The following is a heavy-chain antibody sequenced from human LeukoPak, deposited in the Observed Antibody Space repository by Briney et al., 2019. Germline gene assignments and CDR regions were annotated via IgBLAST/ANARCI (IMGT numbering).Heavy chain of an antibody. V-gene: IGHV4-59*01. CDR1: GGSFSGYY. D-gene: IGHD6-19*01. CDR3: ARHNIAVPGTIDY. J-gene: IGHJ4*02. Sequence: SETLSLTCAVYGGSFSGYYWSWIRQPPGKGLEWIGYIYSSGSTNYNPSLKSRVTISVDTSKNQFSLKLSSVTAADTAVYYCARHNIAVPGTIDYWGQGTLVTVSS. CDR2: IYSSGST.